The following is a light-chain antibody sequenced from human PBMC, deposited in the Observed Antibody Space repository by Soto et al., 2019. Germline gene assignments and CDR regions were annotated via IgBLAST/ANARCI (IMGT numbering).Light chain of an antibody. CDR2: EGT. CDR3: CSFAVGAALV. Sequence: QSALTQPASVSASPGQSITICCTGTSSNVGTYDLVSWYQHHPDKAPKLIIYEGTKRPSGISSRFSGSKSGNTASLTISGLQAEDDADYYCCSFAVGAALVFGAGTKLTVL. CDR1: SSNVGTYDL. J-gene: IGLJ2*01. V-gene: IGLV2-23*01.